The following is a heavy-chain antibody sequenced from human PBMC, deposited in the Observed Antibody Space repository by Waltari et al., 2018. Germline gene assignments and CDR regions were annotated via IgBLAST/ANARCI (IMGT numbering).Heavy chain of an antibody. D-gene: IGHD6-19*01. Sequence: QVQLVQSGAEVKKPGASVKVSCKASGYTFTSYAMHWVRQAPGQRLEWMGWINAGNGNTKYSQKFQGRVTITRDTSASTAYMELSSLRSEDTAVYYCARDWGIAVAVNWFDPWGQRTLVTVSS. J-gene: IGHJ5*02. CDR1: GYTFTSYA. CDR3: ARDWGIAVAVNWFDP. CDR2: INAGNGNT. V-gene: IGHV1-3*01.